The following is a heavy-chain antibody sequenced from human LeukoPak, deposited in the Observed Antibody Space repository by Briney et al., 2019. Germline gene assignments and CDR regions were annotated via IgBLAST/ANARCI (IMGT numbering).Heavy chain of an antibody. D-gene: IGHD4-17*01. CDR2: INPNSGGT. CDR3: ARDDGDDAFDI. V-gene: IGHV1-2*02. J-gene: IGHJ3*02. Sequence: ASVKVSRKASGYTFTSYAMNWVRQAPGQGLEWMGWINPNSGGTNYAQKFQGRVTMTRDTSISTAYMELSRLRSDDTAVYYCARDDGDDAFDIWGQGTMVTVSS. CDR1: GYTFTSYA.